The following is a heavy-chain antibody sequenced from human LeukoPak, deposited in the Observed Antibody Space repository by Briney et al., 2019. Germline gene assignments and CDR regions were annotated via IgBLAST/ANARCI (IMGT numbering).Heavy chain of an antibody. CDR2: VSYDGDFK. Sequence: GGSLRLSCVGSGFVFSKYAVHWVRQAPGKGLGWVAVVSYDGDFKLYGDSVKGRFTISRDNSQNMLFLQMNDLRPQDAATYFCARDPYSHDSSGFLYFLQYWGQGTVVTVSS. CDR1: GFVFSKYA. J-gene: IGHJ4*02. V-gene: IGHV3-30-3*01. D-gene: IGHD6-19*01. CDR3: ARDPYSHDSSGFLYFLQY.